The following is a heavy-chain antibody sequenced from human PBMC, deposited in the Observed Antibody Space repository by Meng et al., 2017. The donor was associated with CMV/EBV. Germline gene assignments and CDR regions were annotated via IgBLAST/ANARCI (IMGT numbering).Heavy chain of an antibody. V-gene: IGHV3-30*04. J-gene: IGHJ6*02. CDR1: GFTFSSYA. Sequence: GESLKISCAASGFTFSSYAMHWVRQAPGKGLEWVAVISYDGSNKYYADSVKGRFTISRDNSKNTLYLQMNSLRAEDTAVYYCARDDFDYYGMDVWGQGNAGHRLL. CDR2: ISYDGSNK. CDR3: ARDDFDYYGMDV. D-gene: IGHD3/OR15-3a*01.